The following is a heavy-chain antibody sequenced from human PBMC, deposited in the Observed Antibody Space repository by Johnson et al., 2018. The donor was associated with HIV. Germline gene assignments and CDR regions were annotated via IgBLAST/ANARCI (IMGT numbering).Heavy chain of an antibody. J-gene: IGHJ3*02. D-gene: IGHD2-15*01. CDR3: ARRNGDIHAFDI. Sequence: VQLVESGGGLVQPGESLRLSCGASGFTFSSHHMHWVRQAPGKGLEHVSAISGNGGSTYYANSVTGRFTISRDNFKNTLDIQMNSLRAGDTAVYYCARRNGDIHAFDIWGQGTMVTVSS. V-gene: IGHV3-64*01. CDR2: ISGNGGST. CDR1: GFTFSSHH.